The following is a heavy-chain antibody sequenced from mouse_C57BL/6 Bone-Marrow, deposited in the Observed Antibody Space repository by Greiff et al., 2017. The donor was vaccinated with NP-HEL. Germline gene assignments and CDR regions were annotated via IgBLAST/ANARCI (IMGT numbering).Heavy chain of an antibody. V-gene: IGHV1-64*01. J-gene: IGHJ3*01. Sequence: QVQLQQPGAELVKPGASVKLSCKASGYTFTSYWMHWVKQRPGQGLEWIGMIHPNSGSTNYNEKFKSKATLTVDKSSSTAYMQLSSLTSEDAAVYYCARTYSKCGWGYWGKGALVTVS. D-gene: IGHD2-5*01. CDR2: IHPNSGST. CDR1: GYTFTSYW. CDR3: ARTYSKCGWGY.